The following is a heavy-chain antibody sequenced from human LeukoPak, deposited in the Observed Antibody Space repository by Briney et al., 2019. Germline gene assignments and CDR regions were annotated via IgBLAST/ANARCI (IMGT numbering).Heavy chain of an antibody. CDR2: IYTSGST. CDR3: AREGAGTLFTFDI. V-gene: IGHV4-4*07. CDR1: GGSISSYY. Sequence: SGTLSLTCSVSGGSISSYYWTWIRQPAGKGLEWIGHIYTSGSTNYNPSLKSRVIISVDKSKNHFSLKLNSVTAADTAVYYCAREGAGTLFTFDIWGQGTMVTVSS. D-gene: IGHD3-10*01. J-gene: IGHJ3*02.